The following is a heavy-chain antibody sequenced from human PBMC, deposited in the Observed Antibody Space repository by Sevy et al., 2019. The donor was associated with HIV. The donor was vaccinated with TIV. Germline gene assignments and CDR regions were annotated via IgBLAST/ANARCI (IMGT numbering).Heavy chain of an antibody. Sequence: GGSLRLSCAASGFNFSPYAMPWVRQGPGKGLEWVATVSSDGTTRSYVDSIKGRFSLSRDKSKNTLYLQMNNLTPEDTAGYYCAEEGYYDDSRSSDWFDPWGQGALVTVSS. CDR2: VSSDGTTR. J-gene: IGHJ5*02. CDR3: AEEGYYDDSRSSDWFDP. V-gene: IGHV3-30*18. CDR1: GFNFSPYA. D-gene: IGHD3-22*01.